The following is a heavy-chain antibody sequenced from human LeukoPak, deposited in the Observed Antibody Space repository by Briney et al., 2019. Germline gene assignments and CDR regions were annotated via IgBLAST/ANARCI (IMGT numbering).Heavy chain of an antibody. J-gene: IGHJ4*02. V-gene: IGHV3-53*01. CDR2: IYSGGST. CDR3: KTAYDILTGLDY. D-gene: IGHD3-9*01. Sequence: GGSLRLSCAASGFTVSRNYMIWVRQSPGKGLEWVSVIYSGGSTYYAYSVKGRFTISRDNSKNTLYLQMNSLRAEDIFFYKQKTAYDILTGLDYWGQGTLVAVSS. CDR1: GFTVSRNY.